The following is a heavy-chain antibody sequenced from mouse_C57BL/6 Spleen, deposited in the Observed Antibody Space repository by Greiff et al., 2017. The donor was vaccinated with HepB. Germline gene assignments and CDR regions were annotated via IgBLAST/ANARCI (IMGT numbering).Heavy chain of an antibody. J-gene: IGHJ4*01. D-gene: IGHD3-3*01. Sequence: VKLEESGPGLVQPSQSLSITCTVSGFSLTSYGVHWVRQSPGKGLEWLGVIGSGGSTDYNAAFISRLSISKDNSKSQVFFKMNSLQADDTAIYYCARKGLFAMDYWGQGTSVTVSS. CDR1: GFSLTSYG. V-gene: IGHV2-2*01. CDR3: ARKGLFAMDY. CDR2: IGSGGST.